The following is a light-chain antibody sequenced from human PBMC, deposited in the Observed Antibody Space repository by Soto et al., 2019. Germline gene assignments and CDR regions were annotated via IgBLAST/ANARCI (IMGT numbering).Light chain of an antibody. CDR1: SSNIGAGYD. CDR2: GNT. Sequence: QSVLTQPPSVSGAPGQRVTISCTGSSSNIGAGYDVHWYQQLPGTAPKLLIYGNTNRPSGVPDRFSGSKSGTSASLAITGLQVEYGAVYYCQSYDSSLGGFVFGPGTKLTVL. CDR3: QSYDSSLGGFV. J-gene: IGLJ1*01. V-gene: IGLV1-40*01.